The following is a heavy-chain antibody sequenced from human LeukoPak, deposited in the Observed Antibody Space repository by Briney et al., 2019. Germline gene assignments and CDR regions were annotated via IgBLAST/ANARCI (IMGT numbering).Heavy chain of an antibody. Sequence: ASVKVSCKASGYTFTSYGISWVRQAPGQGLEWMGWISAYNGNTNYAQKLQGRVTMTTDTSTGTAYMELSSLRSEDTAVYYCARVLGGGYSYGWPHYYYYYYMDVWGKGTTVTVSS. D-gene: IGHD5-18*01. CDR1: GYTFTSYG. CDR2: ISAYNGNT. CDR3: ARVLGGGYSYGWPHYYYYYYMDV. V-gene: IGHV1-18*01. J-gene: IGHJ6*03.